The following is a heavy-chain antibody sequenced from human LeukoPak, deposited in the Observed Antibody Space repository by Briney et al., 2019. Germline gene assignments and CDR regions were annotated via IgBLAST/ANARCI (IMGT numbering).Heavy chain of an antibody. Sequence: ASVRVSCKASGYTFTSYGISCGRQAPGQGLECMGGISAYNGNPNTAQKLKGKVTMTTDTSTSTAYMELRSLRSDATAVYYRARDIGLSYYASSAYDYWGQETLVTVSS. J-gene: IGHJ4*02. D-gene: IGHD3-22*01. CDR1: GYTFTSYG. CDR3: ARDIGLSYYASSAYDY. CDR2: ISAYNGNP. V-gene: IGHV1-18*01.